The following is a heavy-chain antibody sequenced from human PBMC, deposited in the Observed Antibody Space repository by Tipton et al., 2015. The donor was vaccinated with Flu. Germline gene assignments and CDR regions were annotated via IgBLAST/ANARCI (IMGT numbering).Heavy chain of an antibody. D-gene: IGHD4-17*01. CDR1: GFTFSTYA. CDR3: AKALTTLATHLDS. J-gene: IGHJ4*02. V-gene: IGHV3-23*01. CDR2: ISGFGDST. Sequence: SLRLSCAASGFTFSTYAMNWVRQAPGKGLEWVSVISGFGDSTYYADSVKGRFTISRDNSKNTLYLQINSLTVDDTATYYCAKALTTLATHLDSWGQGTLVTVSS.